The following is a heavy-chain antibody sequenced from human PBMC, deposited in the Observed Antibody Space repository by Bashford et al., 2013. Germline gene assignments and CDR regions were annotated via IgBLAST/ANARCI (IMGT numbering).Heavy chain of an antibody. D-gene: IGHD1-26*01. Sequence: GESLKISCKGSGYRLTSYWISWVRQMPGKGLEWMGRIDPSDSSTMYSPALEGPVTISADESISTAYLQWTSLKASDTALYFCASSWTGYWYFDYWGQGTLVTVSS. CDR3: ASSWTGYWYFDY. V-gene: IGHV5-10-1*01. CDR2: IDPSDSST. CDR1: GYRLTSYW. J-gene: IGHJ4*02.